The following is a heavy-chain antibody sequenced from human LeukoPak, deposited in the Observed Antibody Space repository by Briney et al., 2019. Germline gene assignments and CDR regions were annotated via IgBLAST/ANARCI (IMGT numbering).Heavy chain of an antibody. D-gene: IGHD3-10*01. Sequence: GGSLRLSCAASGFTFSSYGMHWVRQAPGKGLEWVAFIRYDGSNKYYADSVKGRFTISRDNSKNTLYLQMNSLRAEDTAVYYCAKDSSTYYYGSGSYGGSVDYWGQGTLVTVSS. CDR1: GFTFSSYG. CDR3: AKDSSTYYYGSGSYGGSVDY. V-gene: IGHV3-30*02. J-gene: IGHJ4*02. CDR2: IRYDGSNK.